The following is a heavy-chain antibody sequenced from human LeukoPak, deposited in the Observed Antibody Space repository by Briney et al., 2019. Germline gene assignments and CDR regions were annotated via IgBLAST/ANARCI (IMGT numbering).Heavy chain of an antibody. CDR3: ARGIYDSGSDY. Sequence: SETLSLTCAVYGGSFSGYYWSWIRQPPGKGLEWIGEINNSGTTNYNPSLKSRVTISVDTSKNQFSLKVSSVTAADTAVYSCARGIYDSGSDYWGQGTLVTVSS. J-gene: IGHJ4*02. CDR2: INNSGTT. V-gene: IGHV4-34*01. CDR1: GGSFSGYY. D-gene: IGHD3-10*01.